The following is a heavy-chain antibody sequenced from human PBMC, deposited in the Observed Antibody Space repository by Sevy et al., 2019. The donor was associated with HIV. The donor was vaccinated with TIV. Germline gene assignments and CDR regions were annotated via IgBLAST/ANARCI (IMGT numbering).Heavy chain of an antibody. J-gene: IGHJ4*02. CDR1: GFTFSSYS. CDR3: ARDGAARSFDY. V-gene: IGHV3-48*01. Sequence: GGSLRLSCAASGFTFSSYSMNWVRQAPGKGLEWVSYISSSSSTIYYADSVKGRFTISRANAKNSLYLQMNSLGAEDTAVYYCARDGAARSFDYWGQGTLVTVSS. CDR2: ISSSSSTI. D-gene: IGHD6-6*01.